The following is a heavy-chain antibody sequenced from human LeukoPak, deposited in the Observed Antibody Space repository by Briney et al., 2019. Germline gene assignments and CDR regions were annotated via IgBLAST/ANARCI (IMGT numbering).Heavy chain of an antibody. J-gene: IGHJ4*02. CDR1: GGSISSHY. D-gene: IGHD3-10*01. Sequence: SETLSLTCTVSGGSISSHYWSWIRQPPGKGLEWIGYIYYSGSTNYNPSLKSRVTISVDTSKNQFSLKLSSVTAADTAVYYCARDEGYYGSLDYWGQGTLVTVSS. CDR3: ARDEGYYGSLDY. V-gene: IGHV4-59*11. CDR2: IYYSGST.